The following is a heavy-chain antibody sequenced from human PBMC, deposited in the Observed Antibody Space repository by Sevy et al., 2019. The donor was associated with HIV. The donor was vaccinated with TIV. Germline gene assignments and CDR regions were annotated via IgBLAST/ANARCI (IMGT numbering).Heavy chain of an antibody. Sequence: GGSLRLSCAASGFTFSSYWMHWVRQAPGKGLVWVTRINSDGSSTSYADSVKGRFTISRDNAKNTLYLQMNSLRAEDTAVYYCARDPPGGYFDYWGQGTLVTVSS. J-gene: IGHJ4*02. D-gene: IGHD3-10*01. V-gene: IGHV3-74*01. CDR1: GFTFSSYW. CDR3: ARDPPGGYFDY. CDR2: INSDGSST.